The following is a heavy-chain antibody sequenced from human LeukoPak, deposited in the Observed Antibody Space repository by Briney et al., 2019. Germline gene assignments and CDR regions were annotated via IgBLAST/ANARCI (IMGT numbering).Heavy chain of an antibody. CDR2: INHSGST. D-gene: IGHD6-13*01. J-gene: IGHJ5*02. CDR1: GGSFSGYY. V-gene: IGHV4-34*01. Sequence: SETLSLTCAVYGGSFSGYYWSWIRQPPGKGLEWIGEINHSGSTNYSPSLKSRVTISVDTSKNQFSLKLTSVTPADTAVYYCARKAAAGIPPLYNWFDPWGQGTLVTVSA. CDR3: ARKAAAGIPPLYNWFDP.